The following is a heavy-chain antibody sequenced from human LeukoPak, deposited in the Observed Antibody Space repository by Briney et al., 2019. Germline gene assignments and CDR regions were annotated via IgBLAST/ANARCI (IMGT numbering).Heavy chain of an antibody. J-gene: IGHJ4*02. Sequence: PGGSLRLSCAASGFTFSSYAMSWVRQAPGKGLEWVPAISGSGGSTYYADSVKGRFTISRDNSKNTLYLQMNSLRAEDTAVYYCAKPYYGGSYYFYWGQGTLVTVSS. CDR1: GFTFSSYA. V-gene: IGHV3-23*01. CDR2: ISGSGGST. D-gene: IGHD1-26*01. CDR3: AKPYYGGSYYFY.